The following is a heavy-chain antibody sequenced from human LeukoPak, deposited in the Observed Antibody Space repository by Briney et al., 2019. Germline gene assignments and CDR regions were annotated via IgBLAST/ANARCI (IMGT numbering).Heavy chain of an antibody. V-gene: IGHV3-74*01. CDR3: AKGLYFGELLGPCDF. CDR1: GFTFSNYW. Sequence: GGSLRLSCAASGFTFSNYWVHWVRQAPEKGLVWVSGIKSDGSRTYYADSVKGRFTISRDNSNNTLYLQMNSLRAEDTAVYYCAKGLYFGELLGPCDFWGQGTLVTVSS. J-gene: IGHJ4*02. D-gene: IGHD3-10*01. CDR2: IKSDGSRT.